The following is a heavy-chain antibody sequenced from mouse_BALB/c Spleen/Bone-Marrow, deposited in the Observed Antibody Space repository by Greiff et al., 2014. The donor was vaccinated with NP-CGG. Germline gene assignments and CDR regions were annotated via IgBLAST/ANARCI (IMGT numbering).Heavy chain of an antibody. CDR1: GYVFTNYL. CDR2: INAGSGXT. Sequence: VQLQQSGAELVRPGTSVKVSCKASGYVFTNYLIEWVKQRPGQGLEWIGVINAGSGXTXXXXXCKXXXXLXADKTSCPAYMQLSSRTSDDSAVYFCARTLAEKNTFDYWGQGTTLTVSS. J-gene: IGHJ2*01. CDR3: ARTLAEKNTFDY. D-gene: IGHD1-1*01. V-gene: IGHV1-54*01.